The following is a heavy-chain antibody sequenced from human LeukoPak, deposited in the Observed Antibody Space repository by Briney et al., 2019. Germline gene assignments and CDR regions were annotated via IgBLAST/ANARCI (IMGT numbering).Heavy chain of an antibody. D-gene: IGHD6-19*01. Sequence: ASVKVSCKASGYTFTSYGISWVRPAPGQGLEWMGWISVYNGNTNYAQKLQGTVTMTTDPYTGPAHTELRSLKPDDTAVYIWLRSGSGWYLNWGQGTLVTVSS. V-gene: IGHV1-18*01. J-gene: IGHJ4*02. CDR2: ISVYNGNT. CDR3: LRSGSGWYLN. CDR1: GYTFTSYG.